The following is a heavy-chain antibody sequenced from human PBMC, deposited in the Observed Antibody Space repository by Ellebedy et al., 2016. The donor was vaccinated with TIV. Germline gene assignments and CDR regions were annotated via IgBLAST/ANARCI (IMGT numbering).Heavy chain of an antibody. V-gene: IGHV4-39*01. J-gene: IGHJ4*02. CDR1: GGSISSSSYY. D-gene: IGHD3-3*01. Sequence: GSLRLXCTVSGGSISSSSYYWGWIRQPPGKGLEWIGSIYYSGNTYYNPSLKSRVTISIDTSKNQLSLRLSSVTAADTAIYRCARRKVTIPRADAYFDYWGQGILVTVSS. CDR2: IYYSGNT. CDR3: ARRKVTIPRADAYFDY.